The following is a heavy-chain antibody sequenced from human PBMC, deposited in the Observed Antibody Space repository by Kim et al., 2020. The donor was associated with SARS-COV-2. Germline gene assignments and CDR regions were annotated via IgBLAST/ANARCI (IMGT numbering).Heavy chain of an antibody. J-gene: IGHJ4*02. Sequence: SETLSLTCTVSGGSISSYYWSWIRQPPGKGLEWIGYIYYSGSTNYNPSLKSRVTITVDTSKNQFYLKLSPVTAADTAVYYCSRDLYSGYDYGYWGQGTLVTVSS. D-gene: IGHD5-12*01. CDR2: IYYSGST. CDR1: GGSISSYY. CDR3: SRDLYSGYDYGY. V-gene: IGHV4-59*01.